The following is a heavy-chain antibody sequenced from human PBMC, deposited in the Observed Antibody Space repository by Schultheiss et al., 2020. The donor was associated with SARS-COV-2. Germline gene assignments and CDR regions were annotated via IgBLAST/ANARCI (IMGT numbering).Heavy chain of an antibody. CDR3: AREGRGWSYTVAAFDI. CDR1: GGTFSSYA. J-gene: IGHJ3*02. V-gene: IGHV1-69*06. Sequence: SVKVSCKASGGTFSSYAISWVRQAPGQGLEWMGGIIPIFGTANYAQKFQGRVTITADKSTSTAYMELSSLRSDDTAVYYCAREGRGWSYTVAAFDIWGQGTMVTVSS. CDR2: IIPIFGTA. D-gene: IGHD1-26*01.